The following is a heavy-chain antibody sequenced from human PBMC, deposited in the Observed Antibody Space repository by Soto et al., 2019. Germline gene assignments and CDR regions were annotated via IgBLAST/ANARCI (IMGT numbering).Heavy chain of an antibody. Sequence: EVQLVESGGGLVQPGGSLRLSCAASGFTFSSYWMHWVRQAPGKGLVWVSRITSDGSSTRYADSVKGRFTISRDNANNTLYLQRHSPRVWDTAGYYGVTTRLVVAAATPGDYWGQGALFTFSS. V-gene: IGHV3-74*01. J-gene: IGHJ4*02. CDR1: GFTFSSYW. CDR3: VTTRLVVAAATPGDY. CDR2: ITSDGSST. D-gene: IGHD2-15*01.